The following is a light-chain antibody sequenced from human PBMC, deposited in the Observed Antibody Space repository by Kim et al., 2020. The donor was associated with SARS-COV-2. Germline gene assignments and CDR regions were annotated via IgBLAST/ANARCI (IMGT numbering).Light chain of an antibody. J-gene: IGLJ2*01. CDR1: SSDVGSYNY. CDR3: CSYAGSVV. CDR2: DVT. V-gene: IGLV2-11*01. Sequence: SPGQSVTISCTGTSSDVGSYNYVSWYQQDPGKAPKLIIYDVTKRPSGVPDRFSGSKSGNTASLTISGLQAEDEADYYCCSYAGSVVFGGGTQLTVL.